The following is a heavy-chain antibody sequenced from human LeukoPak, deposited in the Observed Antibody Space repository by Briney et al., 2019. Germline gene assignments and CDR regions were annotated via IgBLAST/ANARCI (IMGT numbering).Heavy chain of an antibody. D-gene: IGHD3-3*01. CDR3: ARGLYYDFDP. CDR2: IYHSGST. V-gene: IGHV4-30-2*01. J-gene: IGHJ5*02. Sequence: SQTLSLTCTVSGGSISSGGYYWSWIRQPPGKGLEWIGYIYHSGSTYYNPSLKSRVTISVDRSKNQFSLKLSSVTAADTAVYYCARGLYYDFDPWGQGTLVTVSS. CDR1: GGSISSGGYY.